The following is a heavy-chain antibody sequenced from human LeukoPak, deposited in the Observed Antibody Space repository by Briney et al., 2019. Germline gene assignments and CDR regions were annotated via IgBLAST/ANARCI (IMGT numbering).Heavy chain of an antibody. CDR1: GGSISSHY. J-gene: IGHJ3*02. CDR3: ARGSELQGGAFDI. V-gene: IGHV4-59*11. CDR2: IYYSGST. Sequence: SETLSLTCTVSGGSISSHYWSWIRQPPGKGLEWIGYIYYSGSTNYNPSLKSRVTISVDTSKNQFSLKLSSVTAADTAVYYCARGSELQGGAFDIWGQGTMVTVSS. D-gene: IGHD1-26*01.